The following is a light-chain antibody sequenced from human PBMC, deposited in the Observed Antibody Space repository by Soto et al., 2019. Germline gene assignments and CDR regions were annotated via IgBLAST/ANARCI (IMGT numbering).Light chain of an antibody. CDR3: QQRRNLPT. V-gene: IGKV3-11*01. J-gene: IGKJ2*01. CDR2: DTS. Sequence: EVVLTQSPATLSLSPGERATLSCRASQSVTGYVAWYQQKAGQAPRLLVYDTSNRAAGVPARFSGRGSGTAFALTISSLEHEDFAVYYCQQRRNLPTFGQWTKLEIK. CDR1: QSVTGY.